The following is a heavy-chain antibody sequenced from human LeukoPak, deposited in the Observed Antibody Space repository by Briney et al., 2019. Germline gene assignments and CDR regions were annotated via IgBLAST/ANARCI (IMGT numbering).Heavy chain of an antibody. CDR3: ARGFQYSSSWYGGFDP. V-gene: IGHV4-4*07. Sequence: SETLSLTCTVSGGSISSFYWNWIRQPAGKGLEWIGRMFASGSTIYNPPLTSRVTMSVDASKNHIYLSLSSVTAADTAVYYCARGFQYSSSWYGGFDPWGQGILVTVSS. D-gene: IGHD6-13*01. CDR1: GGSISSFY. J-gene: IGHJ5*02. CDR2: MFASGST.